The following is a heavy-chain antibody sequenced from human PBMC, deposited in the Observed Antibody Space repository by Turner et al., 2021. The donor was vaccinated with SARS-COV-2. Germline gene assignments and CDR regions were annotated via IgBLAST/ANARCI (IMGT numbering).Heavy chain of an antibody. V-gene: IGHV1-24*01. D-gene: IGHD6-19*01. CDR1: GYTPTELP. J-gene: IGHJ6*02. CDR3: ATGVAVTGVVVAYYYYYGMDV. CDR2: FDPEDGET. Sequence: QVQLVQSGAEVKHPGAPVKVSCKVSGYTPTELPMDWVRPAPGKGLEWMGGFDPEDGETIYAQKFQGRVTMTEDTSTDKAYMGLGGLGYEDTGVYYCATGVAVTGVVVAYYYYYGMDVWGQGTTVTVSS.